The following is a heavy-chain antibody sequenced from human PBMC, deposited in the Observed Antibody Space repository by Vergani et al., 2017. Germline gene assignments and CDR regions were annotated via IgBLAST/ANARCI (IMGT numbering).Heavy chain of an antibody. D-gene: IGHD3-3*01. V-gene: IGHV7-4-1*02. CDR3: AREGHYDFWSGYYTWYYGMDV. CDR2: INTNTGNP. J-gene: IGHJ6*02. CDR1: GYTFTSYA. Sequence: QVQLVQSGSELKKPGASVKVSCKASGYTFTSYAMNWVRQAPGQGLEWMGWINTNTGNPTYAQGFTGRFVFSLDTSVSTAYLQISSLKAEDTAVYYCAREGHYDFWSGYYTWYYGMDVWGQGTMVTVSS.